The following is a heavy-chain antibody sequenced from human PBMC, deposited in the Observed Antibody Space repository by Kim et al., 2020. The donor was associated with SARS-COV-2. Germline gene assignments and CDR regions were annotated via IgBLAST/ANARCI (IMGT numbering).Heavy chain of an antibody. J-gene: IGHJ4*02. Sequence: GGSLRLSCTASGLTFTYAWMSWVRQAPGKGPEWVGRIKSKNDGETVDYAAPVKGRFVISSDDSRNTVSLQMNSLKTEDTAIYYCATDMGRYFAGGQGILVTVSS. CDR1: GLTFTYAW. D-gene: IGHD3-10*01. CDR2: IKSKNDGETV. V-gene: IGHV3-15*01. CDR3: ATDMGRYFA.